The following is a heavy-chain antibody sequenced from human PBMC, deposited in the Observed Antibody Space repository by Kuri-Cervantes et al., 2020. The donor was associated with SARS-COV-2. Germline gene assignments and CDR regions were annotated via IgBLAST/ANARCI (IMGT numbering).Heavy chain of an antibody. V-gene: IGHV1-69*05. CDR1: GGTFSSYA. CDR2: IIPIFGTA. Sequence: SVKVSCKASGGTFSSYAISWVRQAPGQGLEWMGGIIPIFGTASYAQKFQGRVTITTDESTSTAYMELSSLRSEDTAVYYCARGPYSGSYRLSYMDVWGKGTTVTVSS. D-gene: IGHD1-26*01. J-gene: IGHJ6*03. CDR3: ARGPYSGSYRLSYMDV.